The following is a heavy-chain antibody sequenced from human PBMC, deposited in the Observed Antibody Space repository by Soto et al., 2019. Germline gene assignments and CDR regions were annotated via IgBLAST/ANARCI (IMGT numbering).Heavy chain of an antibody. D-gene: IGHD4-17*01. J-gene: IGHJ4*02. CDR3: AGRYGASFDY. CDR2: IYYSGGT. Sequence: QVQLQESGPGLLKPSETLSLTCTVSGGSISSYYWSWIRQPPGKGLEWIGYIYYSGGTNYNPSLNSRVTIPVDTSKNQFSLKLSSVTAADTAVYYCAGRYGASFDYWGQGTLVTVSS. CDR1: GGSISSYY. V-gene: IGHV4-59*01.